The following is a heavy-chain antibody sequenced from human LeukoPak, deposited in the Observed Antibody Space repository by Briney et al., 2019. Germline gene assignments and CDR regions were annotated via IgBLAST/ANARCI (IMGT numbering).Heavy chain of an antibody. CDR2: INHSGST. V-gene: IGHV4-34*01. Sequence: PSETLSLTCAVYGGSFSAYYWSWIRQPPGKGLEWIGEINHSGSTNYNPSLKSRVTISVDTSKNQFSLKLSSVTAADTAVYYCARLQRTDYYMDVWGKGTTVTVSS. J-gene: IGHJ6*03. CDR3: ARLQRTDYYMDV. CDR1: GGSFSAYY.